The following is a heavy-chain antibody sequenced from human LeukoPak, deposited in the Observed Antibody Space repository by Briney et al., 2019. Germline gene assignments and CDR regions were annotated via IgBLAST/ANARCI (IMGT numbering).Heavy chain of an antibody. V-gene: IGHV3-33*08. CDR2: IWYDGSNK. CDR3: AREARWAYYFDY. J-gene: IGHJ4*02. D-gene: IGHD3-16*01. Sequence: GGSLRLSCAASGFTFSSYGMHWVCQAPGKGLEWVAVIWYDGSNKYYTDSVKGRFTISRDNSKNTLYLQMNSLRAEDTAVYYCAREARWAYYFDYWGQGTLVTVSS. CDR1: GFTFSSYG.